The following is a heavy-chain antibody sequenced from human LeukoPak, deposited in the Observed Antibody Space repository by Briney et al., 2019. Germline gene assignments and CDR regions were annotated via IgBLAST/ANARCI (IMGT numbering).Heavy chain of an antibody. CDR2: INWNGGST. V-gene: IGHV3-20*04. CDR1: GFTFDDYG. D-gene: IGHD5-18*01. J-gene: IGHJ4*02. CDR3: AKDVSPWAMVYFDY. Sequence: PGGSLRLSCAASGFTFDDYGMSWVRQAPGKGLEWVSGINWNGGSTGYADSVKGRFTISRDNAKNSLYLQMNSLRAEDTALYYCAKDVSPWAMVYFDYWGQGTLVTVSS.